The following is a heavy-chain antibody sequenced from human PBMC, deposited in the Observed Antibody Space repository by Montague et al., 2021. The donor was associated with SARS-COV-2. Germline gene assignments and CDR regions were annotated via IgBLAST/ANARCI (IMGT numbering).Heavy chain of an antibody. D-gene: IGHD2-15*01. Sequence: SLRLSCAASGFTFRSYWMHWVRQVPGRGPLWVSRIKPDGTPTNYAASVKGRFIISRGDSKNTVFLQMNGLRDEDTAIYYCAKASCSGVGCDYFDCWGRGTLVTVSS. CDR3: AKASCSGVGCDYFDC. V-gene: IGHV3-74*01. CDR1: GFTFRSYW. CDR2: IKPDGTPT. J-gene: IGHJ4*02.